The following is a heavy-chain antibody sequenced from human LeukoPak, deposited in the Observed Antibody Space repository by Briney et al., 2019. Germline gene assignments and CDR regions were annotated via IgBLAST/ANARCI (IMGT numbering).Heavy chain of an antibody. Sequence: WASVKVSCKASGYTFTGYYMHWVRQAPGQGLEWMGWINPNSGGTNYAQKFQGRVTMTRDTSISTAYMELSRLRSDDTAVYYCAGETPRAAAGHGWFDPWGQGTLVTVSS. CDR3: AGETPRAAAGHGWFDP. J-gene: IGHJ5*02. V-gene: IGHV1-2*02. CDR1: GYTFTGYY. D-gene: IGHD6-13*01. CDR2: INPNSGGT.